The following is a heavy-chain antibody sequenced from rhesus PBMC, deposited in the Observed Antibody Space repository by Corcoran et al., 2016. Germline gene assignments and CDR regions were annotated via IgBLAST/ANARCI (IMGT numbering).Heavy chain of an antibody. D-gene: IGHD4-4*01. CDR3: ARARGLARYFDL. J-gene: IGHJ2*01. V-gene: IGHV4-76*01. Sequence: QVQLQESGPGVVQPSETLSLTCAVSGGSISSADDWRWIRQHPGKGLAWMWYTYRSSGRTNYNPSLQNRVTISKDASKNHFSLKRISVPAADTAVYYCARARGLARYFDLWGPGTPITISS. CDR1: GGSISSADD. CDR2: TYRSSGRT.